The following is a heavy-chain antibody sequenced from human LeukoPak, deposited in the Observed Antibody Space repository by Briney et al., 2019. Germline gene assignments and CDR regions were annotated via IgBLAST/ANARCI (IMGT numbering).Heavy chain of an antibody. V-gene: IGHV4-34*01. CDR3: ARGYYPPRWYFDL. Sequence: SETLSLTCALYGGSFSSYSWSWTWIRQTPEKGLGWIGEIIEKGNANYNPSLKSRVTIDLDTSKNQFSLKLTSMTAADTAMYYCARGYYPPRWYFDLWGRGTLVTVS. CDR1: GGSFSSYS. CDR2: IIEKGNA. D-gene: IGHD3-10*01. J-gene: IGHJ2*01.